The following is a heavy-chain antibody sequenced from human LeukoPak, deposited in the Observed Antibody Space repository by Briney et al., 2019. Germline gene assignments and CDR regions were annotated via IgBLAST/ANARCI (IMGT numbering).Heavy chain of an antibody. J-gene: IGHJ4*02. V-gene: IGHV4-34*01. CDR1: GGSFSGYY. D-gene: IGHD3-10*01. CDR2: INHSGST. CDR3: ARGHYGSGSYKTFDY. Sequence: SETLSLTCAVYGGSFSGYYWSWIRQPPGKGLEWIGEINHSGSTNYNPSLKSRVTISVDTSKNRFSLKLSSVTAADTAVYYCARGHYGSGSYKTFDYWGQGTLVTVFS.